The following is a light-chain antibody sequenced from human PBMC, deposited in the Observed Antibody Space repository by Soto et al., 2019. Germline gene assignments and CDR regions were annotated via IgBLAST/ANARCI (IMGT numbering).Light chain of an antibody. CDR1: QGIRND. J-gene: IGKJ1*01. CDR2: AAS. CDR3: LQDYNYPRT. V-gene: IGKV1-6*01. Sequence: IQMTQSPSSLSASVGDRVTISCLASQGIRNDLGWYQQKPGKAPKLLLYAASSLQSGVPSRFSGSGSGTDFTLTISSLQPEDFATYYCLQDYNYPRTFGQGTKVDI.